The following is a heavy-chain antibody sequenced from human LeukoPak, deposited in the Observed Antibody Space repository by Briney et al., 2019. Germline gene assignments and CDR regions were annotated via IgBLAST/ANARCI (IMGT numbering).Heavy chain of an antibody. V-gene: IGHV4-39*01. J-gene: IGHJ4*02. CDR3: ARTFQWLAADY. CDR2: IYYSGST. CDR1: GGSISSSSYY. D-gene: IGHD6-19*01. Sequence: PSETLSLTCTVSGGSISSSSYYWGWIRQPPGKGLEWIGSIYYSGSTYYNPSLKSRVTISVDTSKNQFSLKLSSVTAADTAVYYCARTFQWLAADYWGQGTLVTVSS.